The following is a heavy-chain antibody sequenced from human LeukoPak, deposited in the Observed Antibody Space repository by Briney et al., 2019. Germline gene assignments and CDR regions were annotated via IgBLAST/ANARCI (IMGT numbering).Heavy chain of an antibody. Sequence: ASVKVSCKVSGYTLTELSMHWVRQAPGKGLEWMGGFDPEDGETIYAQKFQGRVTMTEDTSTDTAYMELSSLRSEDTAVYYCATAQEHYGDYGYWGQGTLVTVSS. CDR1: GYTLTELS. J-gene: IGHJ4*02. V-gene: IGHV1-24*01. D-gene: IGHD4-17*01. CDR2: FDPEDGET. CDR3: ATAQEHYGDYGY.